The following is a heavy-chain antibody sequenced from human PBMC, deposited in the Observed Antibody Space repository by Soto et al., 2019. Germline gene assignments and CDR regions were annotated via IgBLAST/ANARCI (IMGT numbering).Heavy chain of an antibody. CDR3: ARVVRGGYCSGGSCYSVDY. V-gene: IGHV4-59*01. D-gene: IGHD2-15*01. CDR2: IYYSGST. CDR1: GGSISSYY. Sequence: SETLSLTCTVSGGSISSYYWSWIRQPPGKGLEWIGYIYYSGSTNYNPSLKSRVTISVDTSKNQFSLKLSSVTAADTAVYYCARVVRGGYCSGGSCYSVDYWGQGTLVTVSS. J-gene: IGHJ4*02.